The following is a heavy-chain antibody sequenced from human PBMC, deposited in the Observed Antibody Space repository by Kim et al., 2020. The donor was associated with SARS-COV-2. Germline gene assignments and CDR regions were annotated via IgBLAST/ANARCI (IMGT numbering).Heavy chain of an antibody. CDR1: GDSIRSKSYS. D-gene: IGHD5-12*01. J-gene: IGHJ4*02. Sequence: SETLSLTCTVSGDSIRSKSYSWGWVRQPPGKGLEWIATISHNGDMSNNRSLRGRVTMSIDTSKGQISLNLVSVTAADTALYYCARRLSYDPYYFDLWGQGTLVTVSS. CDR2: ISHNGDM. V-gene: IGHV4-39*01. CDR3: ARRLSYDPYYFDL.